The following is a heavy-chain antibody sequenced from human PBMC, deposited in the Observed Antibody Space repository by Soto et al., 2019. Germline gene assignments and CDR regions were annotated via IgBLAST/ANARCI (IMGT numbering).Heavy chain of an antibody. CDR2: IYPGDSDT. Sequence: PGESLKISCKGSGYSFTSYWIGWVRQMPGKGLEWMGIIYPGDSDTRYSPSFQGQVTISADKSISTAYLQWSSLKASDTAMYYCAGGGVRGVITQTRDYYGMDVRGQGTTVTVSS. J-gene: IGHJ6*02. CDR3: AGGGVRGVITQTRDYYGMDV. D-gene: IGHD3-10*01. V-gene: IGHV5-51*01. CDR1: GYSFTSYW.